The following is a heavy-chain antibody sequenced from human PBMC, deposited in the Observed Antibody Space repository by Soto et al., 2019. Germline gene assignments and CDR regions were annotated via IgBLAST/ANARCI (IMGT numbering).Heavy chain of an antibody. V-gene: IGHV3-30-3*01. Sequence: QVHLVESGGGVVQPGRSLRLSCAASGFTFSSYAMHWVRQAPGKGLEWVAVISYDGSNKYYADSVKGRFTISRDNSKNTLYLQMTSLRAQDPAVYYCACATASTRRFWYFGLWGRGTLVTVSS. CDR3: ACATASTRRFWYFGL. CDR1: GFTFSSYA. J-gene: IGHJ2*01. CDR2: ISYDGSNK.